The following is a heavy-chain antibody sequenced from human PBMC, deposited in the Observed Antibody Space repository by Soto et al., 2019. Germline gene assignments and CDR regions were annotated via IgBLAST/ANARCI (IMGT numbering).Heavy chain of an antibody. J-gene: IGHJ6*02. Sequence: GASVKVSCKASGYTFTGYDMHWVRQAPGQELEWMGWINPNSGGTNYAQKFQGWVTMTRDTSISTAYMELGRLGSDDTAVYYCAIHLLRVYCCYCMDVWGQGSKDTVSS. CDR2: INPNSGGT. CDR1: GYTFTGYD. CDR3: AIHLLRVYCCYCMDV. V-gene: IGHV1-2*04.